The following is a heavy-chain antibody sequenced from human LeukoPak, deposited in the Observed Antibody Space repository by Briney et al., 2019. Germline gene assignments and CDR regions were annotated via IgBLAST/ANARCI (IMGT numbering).Heavy chain of an antibody. CDR3: ARVRPKWSIAARLDFDY. D-gene: IGHD6-6*01. Sequence: NPSETLSLTCTVSGGSISSSSYYWGWIRQPPGKGLEWIGYIYYSGSTNYNPSLKSRVTISVDTSKNQFSLKLSSVTAADTAVYYCARVRPKWSIAARLDFDYWGQGTLVTVSS. CDR2: IYYSGST. V-gene: IGHV4-61*05. CDR1: GGSISSSSYY. J-gene: IGHJ4*02.